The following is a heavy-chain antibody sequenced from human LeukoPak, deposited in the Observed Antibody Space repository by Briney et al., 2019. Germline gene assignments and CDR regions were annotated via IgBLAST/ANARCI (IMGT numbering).Heavy chain of an antibody. CDR3: ARGEGNHYYDSSGPDDY. Sequence: ASVKVSCKASGYSFTRYEINWVRQATGHGLEWMGWMNPDSGDTAYAQKFQGRITMTRSTSITTAYMELSSLRSEDTAVYYCARGEGNHYYDSSGPDDYWGQGTLVTVSS. CDR2: MNPDSGDT. CDR1: GYSFTRYE. D-gene: IGHD3-22*01. J-gene: IGHJ4*02. V-gene: IGHV1-8*01.